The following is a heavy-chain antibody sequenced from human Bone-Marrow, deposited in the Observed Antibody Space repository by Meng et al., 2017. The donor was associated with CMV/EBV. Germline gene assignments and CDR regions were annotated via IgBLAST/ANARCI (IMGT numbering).Heavy chain of an antibody. J-gene: IGHJ5*02. Sequence: GGSLRLSCAASGFTFSSYSMNWVRQAPGKGLVWVSRINSDGSSTSYADSVKGRFTISRDNAKNTLYLQMNSLRAEDTAVYYCARGPYYVLRFLEWLLNPWGQGTLVTVSS. D-gene: IGHD3-3*01. CDR3: ARGPYYVLRFLEWLLNP. CDR1: GFTFSSYS. CDR2: INSDGSST. V-gene: IGHV3-74*01.